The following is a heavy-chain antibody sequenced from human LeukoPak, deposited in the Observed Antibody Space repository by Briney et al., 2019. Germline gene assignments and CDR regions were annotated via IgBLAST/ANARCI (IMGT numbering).Heavy chain of an antibody. CDR3: AKDKGTYSSGWYAYDAFDI. CDR1: GFTFSSYA. D-gene: IGHD6-19*01. Sequence: GSLRLSCAASGFTFSSYAMSWVRQAPGKGLEWVSAISGSGGSTYYADSVKGRFTISRDNSKNTLYLQMNSLRAEDTAVYYCAKDKGTYSSGWYAYDAFDIWGQGTMVTVSS. CDR2: ISGSGGST. V-gene: IGHV3-23*01. J-gene: IGHJ3*02.